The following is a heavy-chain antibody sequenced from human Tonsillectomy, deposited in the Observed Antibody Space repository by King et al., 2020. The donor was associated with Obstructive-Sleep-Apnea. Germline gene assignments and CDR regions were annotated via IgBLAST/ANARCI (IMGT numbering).Heavy chain of an antibody. CDR3: ARDFGYYYDSSGC. CDR1: GGSISSSSYY. J-gene: IGHJ4*02. D-gene: IGHD3-22*01. CDR2: IYYSGGT. Sequence: QLQESGPGLVKPSETLSLTCTVSGGSISSSSYYWGWIRQPPGKGLEWIGSIYYSGGTYYNPALKSRVTISVDTSKNQFALKLSTVTAADTAVDYCARDFGYYYDSSGCWGQGTLVTVSS. V-gene: IGHV4-39*06.